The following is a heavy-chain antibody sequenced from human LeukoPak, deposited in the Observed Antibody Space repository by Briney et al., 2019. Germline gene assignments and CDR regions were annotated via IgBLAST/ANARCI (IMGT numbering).Heavy chain of an antibody. Sequence: GGSLRLSCAASGFTFDDYAMHWVRQAPGKGLEWVSGISWNSGSIGYADSVKGRFTISRDNAKNSLYLQMNSLRAEDTALYYCAKDIGYSGYGDLDYWGQGTLVTVSS. CDR2: ISWNSGSI. D-gene: IGHD5-12*01. CDR3: AKDIGYSGYGDLDY. J-gene: IGHJ4*02. V-gene: IGHV3-9*01. CDR1: GFTFDDYA.